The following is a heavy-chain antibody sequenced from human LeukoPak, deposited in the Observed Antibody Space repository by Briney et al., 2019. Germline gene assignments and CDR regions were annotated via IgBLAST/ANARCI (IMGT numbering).Heavy chain of an antibody. Sequence: GGTLRLSCAASGFTFSSCGVSWVRQAPGKGLEWVSALSDSGGSTFSADSVKGRFTISRDNSKNTLYLQLNRLRAEDTAVYYCAKGGAVSSKSITMIRGTRRYYYYMDVWGKGTTVTISS. D-gene: IGHD3-10*01. CDR1: GFTFSSCG. CDR2: LSDSGGST. CDR3: AKGGAVSSKSITMIRGTRRYYYYMDV. V-gene: IGHV3-23*01. J-gene: IGHJ6*03.